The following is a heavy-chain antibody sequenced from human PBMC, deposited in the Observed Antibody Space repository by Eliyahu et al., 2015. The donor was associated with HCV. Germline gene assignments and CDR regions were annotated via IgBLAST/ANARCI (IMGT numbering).Heavy chain of an antibody. CDR2: IWYDGSNK. V-gene: IGHV3-33*01. CDR1: GFXFGGXG. CDR3: ARDRSYYDSSGLFDY. J-gene: IGHJ4*02. Sequence: QVQLVESGGGVVQPGRSLGLSCAASGFXFGGXGMHWVRQAPGKGLEWVAVIWYDGSNKFYADSVKGRFTSSRDNSKNILYLEVNSLRGEDTAVYYCARDRSYYDSSGLFDYWGQGTLVTVSP. D-gene: IGHD3-22*01.